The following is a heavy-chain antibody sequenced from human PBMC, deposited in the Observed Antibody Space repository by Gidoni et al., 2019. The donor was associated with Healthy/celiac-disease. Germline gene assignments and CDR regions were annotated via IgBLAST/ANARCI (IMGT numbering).Heavy chain of an antibody. CDR3: AKDRAPLLLWFGELLW. CDR2: ISGSGGST. J-gene: IGHJ4*02. Sequence: EVQLLESGGGLVQPGGSLSLSCASSGFTFSSYAMSWVRPAPGQGLEWVSAISGSGGSTYYADSVKGRFTISRDNSKNTLYLQMNSLRAEDTAVYYCAKDRAPLLLWFGELLWWGQGTLVTVSS. D-gene: IGHD3-10*01. V-gene: IGHV3-23*01. CDR1: GFTFSSYA.